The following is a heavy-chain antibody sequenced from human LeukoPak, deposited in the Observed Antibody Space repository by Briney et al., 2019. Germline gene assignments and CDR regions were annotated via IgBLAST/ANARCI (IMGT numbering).Heavy chain of an antibody. Sequence: GGSLRLSCAASGFTFSDHHMDWVRQAPGKGLEWVSAISGSGGSTYYADSVKGRFTISRDNSKNTLYLQMNSLRAEDTAVYYCAKRSAYYGSGSYSYFDYWGQGTLVTVSS. CDR1: GFTFSDHH. D-gene: IGHD3-10*01. CDR2: ISGSGGST. CDR3: AKRSAYYGSGSYSYFDY. V-gene: IGHV3-23*01. J-gene: IGHJ4*02.